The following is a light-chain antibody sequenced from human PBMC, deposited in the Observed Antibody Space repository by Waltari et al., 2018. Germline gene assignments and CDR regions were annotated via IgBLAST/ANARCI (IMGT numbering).Light chain of an antibody. CDR3: QSADSSGPSVV. V-gene: IGLV3-25*03. CDR2: KDN. Sequence: SYELTQPSSMSVSPGQTARITCSGNLWETQYGYWYQQKPGQAPILVIFKDNERPSGIPERFSGSSSGTTVTLTISGVQAEDEADYYCQSADSSGPSVVFGGGTKLT. CDR1: LWETQY. J-gene: IGLJ2*01.